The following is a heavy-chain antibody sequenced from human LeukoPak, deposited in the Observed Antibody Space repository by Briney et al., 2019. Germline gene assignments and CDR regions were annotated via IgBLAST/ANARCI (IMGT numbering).Heavy chain of an antibody. J-gene: IGHJ4*02. CDR2: ISGSGGST. V-gene: IGHV3-23*01. D-gene: IGHD3-16*02. Sequence: PGGSLRLSCAASGFTFTSYSMSWVRQAPGKWLEWVSAISGSGGSTYYADSVKGRFTTSRDNSKNTLYLQMNSLRAEDTAVYYCAKINLYYDYVWGSYRPAYFDYWGQGTLVTVSS. CDR1: GFTFTSYS. CDR3: AKINLYYDYVWGSYRPAYFDY.